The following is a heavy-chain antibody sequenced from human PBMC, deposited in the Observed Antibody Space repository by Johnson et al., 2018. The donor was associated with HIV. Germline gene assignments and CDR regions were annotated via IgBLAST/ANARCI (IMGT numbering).Heavy chain of an antibody. V-gene: IGHV3-30*04. Sequence: QVQLVESGGGVVQPGRSLRLSCAASGFTFSSYAMHWVRQAPGKGLEWVAVISYDGSNKYYADPVKGRFTISRDNSKNPLYLQMNILTAEDTAVYYCARAPEVRGIDAFDIWGQGTMVTVS. CDR2: ISYDGSNK. J-gene: IGHJ3*02. CDR1: GFTFSSYA. D-gene: IGHD3-10*01. CDR3: ARAPEVRGIDAFDI.